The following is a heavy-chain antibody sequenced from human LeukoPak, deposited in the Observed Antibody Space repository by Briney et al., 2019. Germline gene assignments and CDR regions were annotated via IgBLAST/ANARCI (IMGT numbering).Heavy chain of an antibody. D-gene: IGHD6-13*01. CDR1: GFTFSSYA. CDR2: ISGSGGST. Sequence: GGSLRLSCAASGFTFSSYAMRWVRQAPGKGLEWVSAISGSGGSTYYADSVKGRFTISRDNSKNTLYLQMNSLRAEDTAVYSCAKDASESSWYLDYWGQGTLVTVSS. J-gene: IGHJ4*02. CDR3: AKDASESSWYLDY. V-gene: IGHV3-23*01.